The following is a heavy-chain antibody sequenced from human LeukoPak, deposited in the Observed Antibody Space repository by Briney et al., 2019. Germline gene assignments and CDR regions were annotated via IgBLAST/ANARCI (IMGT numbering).Heavy chain of an antibody. V-gene: IGHV1-18*01. J-gene: IGHJ4*02. CDR2: ISAYNGDT. D-gene: IGHD3-9*01. Sequence: ASVKVSCKASGYTFTSYGISWVRQAPGQGLEWIGWISAYNGDTNYAQKLQGRVTMTTDTSTSTAYMELRSLRSDDTAVYYCAKTGGDILTGYYPLSSDYWGQGTLVTVSS. CDR1: GYTFTSYG. CDR3: AKTGGDILTGYYPLSSDY.